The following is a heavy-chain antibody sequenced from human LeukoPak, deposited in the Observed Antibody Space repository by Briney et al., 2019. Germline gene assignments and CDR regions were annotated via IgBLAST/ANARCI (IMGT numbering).Heavy chain of an antibody. D-gene: IGHD3-22*01. J-gene: IGHJ4*02. V-gene: IGHV4-59*01. CDR3: AREEYYYGSSGYYSGFDY. CDR1: GGSISSYY. CDR2: IYYSGST. Sequence: SETLSLTCTVSGGSISSYYWSWIRQPPGKGLEWIGYIYYSGSTNYNPSLKSRVTISVDTSKNQFSLKLSSVTAADTAVYYCAREEYYYGSSGYYSGFDYWGQGTLVTVSS.